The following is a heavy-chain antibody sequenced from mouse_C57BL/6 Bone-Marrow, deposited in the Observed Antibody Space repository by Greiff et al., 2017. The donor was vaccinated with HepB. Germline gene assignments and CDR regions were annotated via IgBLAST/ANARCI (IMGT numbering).Heavy chain of an antibody. D-gene: IGHD1-1*01. CDR2: IDPETGGT. J-gene: IGHJ2*01. CDR1: GYTFTDYE. Sequence: QVQLQQSGAELVRPGASVTLSCKASGYTFTDYEMHWVKQTPVHGLEWIGAIDPETGGTAYHQKFKGKAILTADKSSSTAYMELRSLTSEDSAVYYCTRGYYGRFDYWGQGTTLTVSS. CDR3: TRGYYGRFDY. V-gene: IGHV1-15*01.